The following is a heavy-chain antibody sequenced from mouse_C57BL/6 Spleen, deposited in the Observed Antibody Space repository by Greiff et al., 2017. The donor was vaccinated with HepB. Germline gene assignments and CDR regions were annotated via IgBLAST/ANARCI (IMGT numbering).Heavy chain of an antibody. D-gene: IGHD2-3*01. V-gene: IGHV1-18*01. Sequence: EVQLQQSGPELVKPGASVKISCKASGYTFTDYNMDWVKQSHGKSLEWIGDINPNNGGTSYNQKFKGKATLTVDKSSSTAYMELRSLTSEDTAVYYCARDGYYQAWFAYWGQGTLVTVSA. CDR3: ARDGYYQAWFAY. J-gene: IGHJ3*01. CDR1: GYTFTDYN. CDR2: INPNNGGT.